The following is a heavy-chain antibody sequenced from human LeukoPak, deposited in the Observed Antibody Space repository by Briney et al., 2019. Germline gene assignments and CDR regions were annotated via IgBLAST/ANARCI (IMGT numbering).Heavy chain of an antibody. D-gene: IGHD3-3*01. V-gene: IGHV3-23*01. CDR2: TSNSGGNT. J-gene: IGHJ4*02. Sequence: GGSLRLSCAASGFTFSNYAMSWVRQAPGKGLEWVSATSNSGGNTYYADSVKGRFTTSRDNSKNTLYLQMNSLRAEDTAVYYCGKADRIFGMVIAFDYWGQGTLVTASS. CDR1: GFTFSNYA. CDR3: GKADRIFGMVIAFDY.